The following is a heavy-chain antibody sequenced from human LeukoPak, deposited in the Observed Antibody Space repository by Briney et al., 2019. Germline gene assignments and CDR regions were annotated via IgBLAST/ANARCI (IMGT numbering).Heavy chain of an antibody. CDR3: ARSPDSDRHDY. D-gene: IGHD3-9*01. CDR1: GASTSLHY. Sequence: SGPTLVKPSETLSLICSVSGASTSLHYWSWIRQSPGKGLEWIGNILSSGLTHYNPSLKSRVTISGDTSKNQLSLKLTYVTAADTALYYCARSPDSDRHDYWGQGTLVIVSS. J-gene: IGHJ4*02. V-gene: IGHV4-59*11. CDR2: ILSSGLT.